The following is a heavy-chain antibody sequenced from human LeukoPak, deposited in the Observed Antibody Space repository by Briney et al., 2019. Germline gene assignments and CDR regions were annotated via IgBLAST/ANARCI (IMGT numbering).Heavy chain of an antibody. Sequence: GGSLRLSCAASGFTFSSYWMHWVRQAPGKGLVWVSRINSDGSSTSYADSVKGRFTISRDNAKNTLYLQMNSLRAEDTAVYYRARVPLAAAIDYWGQGTLVTVSS. V-gene: IGHV3-74*01. CDR1: GFTFSSYW. J-gene: IGHJ4*02. CDR2: INSDGSST. CDR3: ARVPLAAAIDY. D-gene: IGHD6-13*01.